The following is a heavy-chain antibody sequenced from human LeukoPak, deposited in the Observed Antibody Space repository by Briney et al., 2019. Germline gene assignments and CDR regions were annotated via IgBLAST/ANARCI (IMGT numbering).Heavy chain of an antibody. CDR1: GGSISSSSYY. J-gene: IGHJ3*02. CDR3: ARPPAAQGYAFDI. Sequence: SETLSLTCTVSGGSISSSSYYWGWIRQPPGKGLEWIGSIYYSGSTYYNPSLKSRVTISVDTSKNQFSLKLSSVTAADTAVYYCARPPAAQGYAFDIWGQGTMVTVSS. D-gene: IGHD2-2*01. V-gene: IGHV4-39*01. CDR2: IYYSGST.